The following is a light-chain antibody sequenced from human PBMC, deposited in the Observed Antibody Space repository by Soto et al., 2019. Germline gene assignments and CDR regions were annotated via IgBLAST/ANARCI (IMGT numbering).Light chain of an antibody. Sequence: EIVMTQSPATLSVSPGERATFSCRASQSVSSNLAWYQQKPGQAPRLLLYGASIRATGIPARFSGSGSGTEFSLTISTLQSEDFAIYYCQHYNNWPPWTFGQGTKVDIK. CDR3: QHYNNWPPWT. V-gene: IGKV3-15*01. CDR1: QSVSSN. J-gene: IGKJ1*01. CDR2: GAS.